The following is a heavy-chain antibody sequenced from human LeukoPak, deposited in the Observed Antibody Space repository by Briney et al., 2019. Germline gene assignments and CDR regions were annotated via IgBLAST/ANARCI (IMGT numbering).Heavy chain of an antibody. Sequence: ASETLSLTCTVSGGSISSSSYYWGWIRQPPGKGLEWIGRIYTSGSTKYNPSLKSRVTMSVDTPKNQFSLKLSSVTAADTAVYYCARESFSYTGWFDPWGQGTLVTVSS. V-gene: IGHV4-39*07. CDR3: ARESFSYTGWFDP. D-gene: IGHD3-16*02. CDR1: GGSISSSSYY. CDR2: IYTSGST. J-gene: IGHJ5*02.